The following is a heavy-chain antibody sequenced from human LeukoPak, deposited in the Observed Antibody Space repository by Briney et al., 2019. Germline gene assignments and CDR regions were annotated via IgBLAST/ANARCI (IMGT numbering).Heavy chain of an antibody. J-gene: IGHJ5*02. CDR3: AREELQNWFDP. Sequence: NPSETLSLTCTVSGGSISSYYWSWIRQPPGKGLEWIGYIYYSGSTYYNPSLKSRVTISVDTSKNQFSLKLSSVTAADTAVYYCAREELQNWFDPWGQGTLVTVSS. V-gene: IGHV4-30-4*01. CDR1: GGSISSYY. D-gene: IGHD3-10*01. CDR2: IYYSGST.